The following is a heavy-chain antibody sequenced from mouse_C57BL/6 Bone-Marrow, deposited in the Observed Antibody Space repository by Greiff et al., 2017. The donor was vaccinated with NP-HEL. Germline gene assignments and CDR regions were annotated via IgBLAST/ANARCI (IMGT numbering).Heavy chain of an antibody. CDR1: GYTFTSYW. Sequence: QVQLQQPGAELVKPGASVKLSCKASGYTFTSYWMHWVKQRPGQGLEWIGMIPPNSGSTNYNEKFKSKATLAVDKSSSTAYMQLSSLTSEDSAVYYCARPLLLWAWFAYWGQGTLVTVSA. CDR3: ARPLLLWAWFAY. D-gene: IGHD2-1*01. V-gene: IGHV1-64*01. J-gene: IGHJ3*01. CDR2: IPPNSGST.